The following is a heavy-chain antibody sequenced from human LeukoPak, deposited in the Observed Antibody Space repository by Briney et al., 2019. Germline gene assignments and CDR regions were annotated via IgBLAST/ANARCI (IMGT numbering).Heavy chain of an antibody. D-gene: IGHD7-27*01. J-gene: IGHJ4*02. V-gene: IGHV3-23*01. CDR1: GFTFSTYG. Sequence: GGSLRLSCAASGFTFSTYGMSWVRQAPGEGLEWVSAISGNGGSTYYADSVKGRFTISRDNSKNTLYLQMDSLRAEDTAVYYCAKDLHWGLDYWGQGTLVTVSS. CDR3: AKDLHWGLDY. CDR2: ISGNGGST.